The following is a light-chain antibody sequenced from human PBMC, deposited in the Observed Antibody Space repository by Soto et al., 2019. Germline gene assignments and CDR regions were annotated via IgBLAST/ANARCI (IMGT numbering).Light chain of an antibody. CDR3: CSYAGSPNWV. Sequence: QSVLTQPASVSGSPGQSITISCTGTISDVGTYDLVSWYQHHPGKAPKLMIYEGTKRPSGISNRFSGSKSGYTASLTISGLQAEDEADYYCCSYAGSPNWVFGGGTKLTVL. J-gene: IGLJ3*02. CDR2: EGT. CDR1: ISDVGTYDL. V-gene: IGLV2-23*01.